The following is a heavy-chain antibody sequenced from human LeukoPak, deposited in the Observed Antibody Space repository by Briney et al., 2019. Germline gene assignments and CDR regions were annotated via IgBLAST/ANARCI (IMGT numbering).Heavy chain of an antibody. D-gene: IGHD6-13*01. J-gene: IGHJ6*02. Sequence: SETLSLTCTVSGGSMSSYYWSWIRQPPGKGLEWIGEINHSGSTNYNPSLKSRVTISVDTSKNQFSLKLSSVTAADTAVYYCASGSSSWYFPHYYYGMDVWGQGTTVTVSS. CDR3: ASGSSSWYFPHYYYGMDV. V-gene: IGHV4-34*01. CDR2: INHSGST. CDR1: GGSMSSYY.